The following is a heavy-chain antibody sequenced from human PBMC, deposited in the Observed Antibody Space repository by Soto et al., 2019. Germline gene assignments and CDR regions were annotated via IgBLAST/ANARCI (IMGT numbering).Heavy chain of an antibody. CDR2: IVPVFGTA. D-gene: IGHD2-15*01. J-gene: IGHJ6*02. V-gene: IGHV1-69*13. CDR3: ARTETKTVLAAISRYFYYGLDV. CDR1: GGTFSNYA. Sequence: GASVKVSCKPSGGTFSNYAISWVRQAPGQGLEWMGGIVPVFGTADYAQSFQDRVTINADESTSTAYMELSSLRSEDTAVYYCARTETKTVLAAISRYFYYGLDVWGLGTTVTVSS.